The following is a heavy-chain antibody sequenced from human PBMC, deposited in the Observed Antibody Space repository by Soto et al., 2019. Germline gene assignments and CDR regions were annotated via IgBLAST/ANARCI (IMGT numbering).Heavy chain of an antibody. D-gene: IGHD1-7*01. Sequence: QVQLVQSGAEVKKPGASVKVSCKASGYTFTSYGISWVRQAPGQGLEWMGWISANNGNTNFAQKLQGRVTRTTETSTSTADMELRSLRSDDTAVYYCARDREYHWNYNWFDPWGQGTLVTVSS. J-gene: IGHJ5*02. CDR1: GYTFTSYG. CDR3: ARDREYHWNYNWFDP. V-gene: IGHV1-18*01. CDR2: ISANNGNT.